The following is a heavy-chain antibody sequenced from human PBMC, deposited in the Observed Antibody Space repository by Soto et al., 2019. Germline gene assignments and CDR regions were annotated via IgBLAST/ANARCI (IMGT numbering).Heavy chain of an antibody. CDR2: IYWDDDK. Sequence: QITLKESGPTLVKPTQTLTLTCTFSGFSLSAGGVGVGWIRQPPGKALECLALIYWDDDKRYRPSLKSRLTITKDTSKNQVVLTMTNRNPMDTATYYCAHRVPKESLFDFRGQGTLVTVSS. D-gene: IGHD1-1*01. J-gene: IGHJ4*02. CDR3: AHRVPKESLFDF. CDR1: GFSLSAGGVG. V-gene: IGHV2-5*02.